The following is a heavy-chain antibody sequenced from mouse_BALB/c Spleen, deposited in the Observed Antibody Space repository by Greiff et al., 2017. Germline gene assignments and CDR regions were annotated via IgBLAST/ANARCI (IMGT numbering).Heavy chain of an antibody. J-gene: IGHJ4*01. Sequence: EVMLVESGGGLVKLGGSLKLSCAASGFTFSSYYMSWVRQTPEKRLELVAAINSNGGSTYYPDTVKGRFTISRDNAKNTLYLQMSSLKSEDTALYYCARQSRYYYGSSYYAMDYWGQGTSVTVSS. CDR3: ARQSRYYYGSSYYAMDY. D-gene: IGHD1-1*01. V-gene: IGHV5-6-2*01. CDR1: GFTFSSYY. CDR2: INSNGGST.